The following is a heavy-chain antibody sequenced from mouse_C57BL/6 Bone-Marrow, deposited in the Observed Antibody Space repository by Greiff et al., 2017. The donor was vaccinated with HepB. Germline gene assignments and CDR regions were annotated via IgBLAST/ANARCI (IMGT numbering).Heavy chain of an antibody. J-gene: IGHJ2*01. Sequence: VMLVESGPELVKPGASVKISCKASCYAFSSSWMNWVKQRPGKGLEWIGRIYPGDGDTNYNGKFKGKATLTADKSSSTAYMQLSSLTSEDSAVYFCASRVTTVVSYFDYWGQGTTLTVSS. CDR3: ASRVTTVVSYFDY. CDR2: IYPGDGDT. CDR1: CYAFSSSW. V-gene: IGHV1-82*01. D-gene: IGHD1-1*01.